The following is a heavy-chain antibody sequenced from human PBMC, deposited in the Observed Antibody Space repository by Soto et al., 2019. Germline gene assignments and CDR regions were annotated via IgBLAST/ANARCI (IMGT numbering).Heavy chain of an antibody. Sequence: GDSLKISCKGSGYSFTSYLIGWVRQMPGKGLEWMGIIYPGDSDTRYSPSFQGQVTISADKSISTAYLQWSSLKASDTAMYYCARTLITYYYDSSGPKYDYWGQGTLVTVSS. CDR2: IYPGDSDT. V-gene: IGHV5-51*01. CDR1: GYSFTSYL. J-gene: IGHJ4*02. D-gene: IGHD3-22*01. CDR3: ARTLITYYYDSSGPKYDY.